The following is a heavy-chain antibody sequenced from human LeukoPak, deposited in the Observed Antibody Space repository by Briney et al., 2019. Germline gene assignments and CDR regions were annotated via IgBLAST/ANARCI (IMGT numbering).Heavy chain of an antibody. J-gene: IGHJ4*02. CDR2: IYHSGST. CDR1: GHSISSGYY. V-gene: IGHV4-38-2*01. CDR3: ARRPYCSSTSCAYFDY. Sequence: PSETLSLTCAVSGHSISSGYYWGWIRQPPGKGLEWIGSIYHSGSTYYSPSLKSRVTISVDTSKNQFSLKLTSVTAADTAVYYCARRPYCSSTSCAYFDYWGQGTLVTVSS. D-gene: IGHD2-2*01.